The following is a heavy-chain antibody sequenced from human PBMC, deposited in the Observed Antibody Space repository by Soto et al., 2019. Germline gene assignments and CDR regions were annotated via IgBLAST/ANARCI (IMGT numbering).Heavy chain of an antibody. CDR1: GGTFSSYA. V-gene: IGHV1-69*13. CDR3: AREWGRHYDSSGCTYYFDY. D-gene: IGHD3-22*01. CDR2: IIPIFGTA. J-gene: IGHJ4*02. Sequence: GASVKVSCKASGGTFSSYAISWVRQAPGQGHEWMGGIIPIFGTANYAQRFQGRVTITADESTSTAYMELSSLRSEGTAVYYCAREWGRHYDSSGCTYYFDYWGQGXLVTVYS.